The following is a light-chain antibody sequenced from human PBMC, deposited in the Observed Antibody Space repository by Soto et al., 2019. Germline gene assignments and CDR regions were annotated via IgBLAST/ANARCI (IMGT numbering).Light chain of an antibody. CDR2: YDD. J-gene: IGLJ1*01. V-gene: IGLV1-36*01. CDR3: AAWDDSLNGYV. Sequence: QPVLTQPPSVSEAPRQRVTISCSGSSSNIGNNAVNWYQQLPGKAPKLLIYYDDLLPSGVSDRFSGSKSGTSASLAISGLQSEDEADDYCAAWDDSLNGYVFGTGTKLTVL. CDR1: SSNIGNNA.